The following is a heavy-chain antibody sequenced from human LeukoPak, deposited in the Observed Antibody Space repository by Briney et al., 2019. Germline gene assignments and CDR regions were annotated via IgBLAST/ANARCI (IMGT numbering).Heavy chain of an antibody. CDR2: IYYSGST. D-gene: IGHD6-13*01. Sequence: SETLSLTCAVYGGSFSSYYWSWIRQPPGKGLEWIGYIYYSGSTNYNPSLKSRVTISVDTSKNQFSLKLSSVTAADTAVYYCARCDSSWYYFDYWGQGTLVTVSS. CDR1: GGSFSSYY. J-gene: IGHJ4*02. V-gene: IGHV4-59*01. CDR3: ARCDSSWYYFDY.